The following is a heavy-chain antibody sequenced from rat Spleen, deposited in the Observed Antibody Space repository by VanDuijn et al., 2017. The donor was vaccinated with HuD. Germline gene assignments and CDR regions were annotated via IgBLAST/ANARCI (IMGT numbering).Heavy chain of an antibody. D-gene: IGHD4-2*01. CDR1: GFTFSDYN. V-gene: IGHV5-7*01. CDR3: TRENWKPDY. Sequence: EVQLVESGGGLVQPGRSLKLSCAASGFTFSDYNMAWVRQAPKKGLEWVATISYDGASTYYRDSVKDRFTISRDNAKSTLYLEMNSLRSEDTATYFCTRENWKPDYWGQGVMVTVSS. CDR2: ISYDGAST. J-gene: IGHJ2*01.